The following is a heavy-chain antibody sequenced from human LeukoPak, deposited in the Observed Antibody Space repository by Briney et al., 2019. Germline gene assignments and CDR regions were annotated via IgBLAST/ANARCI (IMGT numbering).Heavy chain of an antibody. V-gene: IGHV3-49*03. CDR3: TRAHSLWFGDGNWFDP. CDR1: GFSFGDYA. J-gene: IGHJ5*02. CDR2: IRSKAYGGTT. Sequence: PGGSLRLSCTTSGFSFGDYAMSWFRQAPGKGLEWVGFIRSKAYGGTTEYAASVKGRFTISRDDSKSIAYLQMNSLKTDDTAVYSCTRAHSLWFGDGNWFDPWGQGTLVTVSS. D-gene: IGHD3-10*01.